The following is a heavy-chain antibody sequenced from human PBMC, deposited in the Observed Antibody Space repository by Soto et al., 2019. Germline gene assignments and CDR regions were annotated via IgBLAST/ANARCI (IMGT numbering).Heavy chain of an antibody. CDR2: IHPSGQPI. D-gene: IGHD1-26*01. CDR1: GFTFSSSE. J-gene: IGHJ3*01. V-gene: IGHV3-48*03. CDR3: ARRASR. Sequence: VGSLRLSCAASGFTFSSSEMYWVRQAPGKGLEWVSYIHPSGQPIFYADSVKGRFTISRDNAKNSLYLQMSNLRAEDSAVYYCARRASRWGQGTMVTVSS.